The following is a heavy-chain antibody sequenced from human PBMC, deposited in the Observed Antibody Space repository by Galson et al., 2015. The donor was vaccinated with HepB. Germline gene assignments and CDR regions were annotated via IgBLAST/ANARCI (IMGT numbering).Heavy chain of an antibody. CDR1: GGSLTSFY. CDR3: VRGDRGYFDS. CDR2: IFASGRT. Sequence: SETLSLTCTVSGGSLTSFYWSWIRQSAGKGLDWIGRIFASGRTNYNPSLKGRLTMSVDASKNQLSLKLTSVTAADTAVFYCVRGDRGYFDSWGQGIQVIVSS. D-gene: IGHD2-21*02. J-gene: IGHJ4*02. V-gene: IGHV4-4*07.